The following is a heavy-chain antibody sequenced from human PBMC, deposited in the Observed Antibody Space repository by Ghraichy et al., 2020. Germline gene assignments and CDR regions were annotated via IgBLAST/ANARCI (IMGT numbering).Heavy chain of an antibody. Sequence: SQTLSLTCAVSGVSVSGVSVTHDSWSWVRQPPGKGLEWIGFISYTGNTRCNPSLKSRVTISVETSKNQFSLNLTSVTAADTAMYYCARRSPTKGDSFDIWGQGTVVTVSS. D-gene: IGHD2-8*01. CDR1: GVSVSGVSVTHDS. V-gene: IGHV4-61*01. J-gene: IGHJ3*02. CDR3: ARRSPTKGDSFDI. CDR2: ISYTGNT.